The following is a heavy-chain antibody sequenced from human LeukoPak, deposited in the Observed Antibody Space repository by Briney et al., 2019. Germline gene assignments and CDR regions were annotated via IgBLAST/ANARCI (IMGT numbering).Heavy chain of an antibody. Sequence: SETLSLTCTVSGGSISSYWSWIRQPAGKGLEWIGRIYCSGSTDYNPSLKSRVTMSIDTSKNQFSLNLISVTAADTAVYYCARDSGTTGEVKFDPWGQGTLVTVSS. V-gene: IGHV4-4*07. D-gene: IGHD3-10*01. J-gene: IGHJ5*02. CDR1: GGSISSY. CDR3: ARDSGTTGEVKFDP. CDR2: IYCSGST.